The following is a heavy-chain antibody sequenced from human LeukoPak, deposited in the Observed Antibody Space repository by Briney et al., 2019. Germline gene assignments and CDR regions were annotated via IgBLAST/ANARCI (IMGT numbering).Heavy chain of an antibody. Sequence: SQTLSLTCTVSGGSISSGDYYWSWIRQPPGKGLEWIGYIYYSGSTNYNPSLKSRVTISVDTSKNQFSLKLSSVTAADTAVYYCARRPSGVRAFDIWGQGTMVTVSS. CDR1: GGSISSGDYY. D-gene: IGHD3-10*01. J-gene: IGHJ3*02. CDR2: IYYSGST. CDR3: ARRPSGVRAFDI. V-gene: IGHV4-30-4*08.